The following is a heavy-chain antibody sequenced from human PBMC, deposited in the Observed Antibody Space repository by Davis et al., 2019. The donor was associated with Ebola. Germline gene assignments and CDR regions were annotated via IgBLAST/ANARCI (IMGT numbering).Heavy chain of an antibody. J-gene: IGHJ6*02. CDR1: GYTFTSYD. CDR3: ARGFWWYYGMDV. Sequence: ASVKVSCKASGYTFTSYDINWVRQATGQGLEWMGWMNPNSGNTGYAQKFQGRVTMTRNTSISTAYMELSSLRSEDTAVYYCARGFWWYYGMDVWGQGTTVTVSS. D-gene: IGHD2-15*01. CDR2: MNPNSGNT. V-gene: IGHV1-8*01.